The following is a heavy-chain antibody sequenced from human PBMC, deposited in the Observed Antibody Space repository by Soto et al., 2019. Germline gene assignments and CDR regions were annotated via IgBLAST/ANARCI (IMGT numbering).Heavy chain of an antibody. CDR3: ARDRAYNCFDY. CDR2: INLDGSER. Sequence: GSLRLSCAASGSTFSSSWMTWVRQAPGKGLEWVANINLDGSERNYVDSVKGRSTISRDNAKNLLYLQMNSLRAEDTAVYYCARDRAYNCFDYWGQGTLVTVSS. V-gene: IGHV3-7*05. J-gene: IGHJ4*02. D-gene: IGHD5-18*01. CDR1: GSTFSSSW.